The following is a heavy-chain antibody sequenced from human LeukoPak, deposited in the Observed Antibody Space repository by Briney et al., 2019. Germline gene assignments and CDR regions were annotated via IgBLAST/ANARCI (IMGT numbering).Heavy chain of an antibody. V-gene: IGHV4-34*01. Sequence: SETPSLTCAVYGGSFSGYYWSWIRQPPGKGLEWIGEINHSGSTNYNPSLKSRVTISVDTSKNQFSLKLSSVTAADTAVYYCARGGGRYIYYYYGMDVWGQGTTVTVSS. J-gene: IGHJ6*02. CDR3: ARGGGRYIYYYYGMDV. D-gene: IGHD2-15*01. CDR2: INHSGST. CDR1: GGSFSGYY.